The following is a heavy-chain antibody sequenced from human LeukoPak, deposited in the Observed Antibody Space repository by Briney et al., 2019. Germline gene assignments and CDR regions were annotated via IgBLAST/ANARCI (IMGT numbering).Heavy chain of an antibody. Sequence: PGGPLRLSCAASGFAFNTYSMKGVRQAPGKGREWVSFVFSISSDLYYTDSPKGRFTISNNNSKNTLYLQMNSLRAEDTGVYYCAKDYEPLVGVHRWGHWFDLWGQGTLVPVSS. J-gene: IGHJ5*02. CDR1: GFAFNTYS. CDR3: AKDYEPLVGVHRWGHWFDL. V-gene: IGHV3-21*04. CDR2: VFSISSDL. D-gene: IGHD1-26*01.